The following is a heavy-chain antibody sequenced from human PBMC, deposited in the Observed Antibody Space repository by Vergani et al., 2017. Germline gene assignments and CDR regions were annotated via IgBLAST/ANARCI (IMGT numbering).Heavy chain of an antibody. D-gene: IGHD5-12*01. V-gene: IGHV3-48*01. CDR1: GFTFSSYS. CDR3: ASSGVATTTN. CDR2: ISSSSSTI. Sequence: EVQLVESGGGLVQPGGSLRLSCAASGFTFSSYSMNWVRQAPGKGLEWVSYISSSSSTIYYADSVKGRFTISRDNAKNSLYLQMNSLRAEDTAVYYCASSGVATTTNWGQGTLVTVSS. J-gene: IGHJ4*02.